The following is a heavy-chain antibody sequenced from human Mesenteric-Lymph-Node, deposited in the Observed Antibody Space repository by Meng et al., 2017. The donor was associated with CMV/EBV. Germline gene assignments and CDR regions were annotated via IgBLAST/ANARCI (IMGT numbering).Heavy chain of an antibody. V-gene: IGHV2-5*01. CDR1: VG. CDR2: SCWNDDQ. Sequence: VGVGWIRRPPGQALDWLALSCWNDDQRHSPSLKNQLTITKDTSKNQVVLKMTNMDPVDTATYYCARLGRYYDIMNGYSSYWYFDLWGRGTLVTVSS. D-gene: IGHD3-9*01. CDR3: ARLGRYYDIMNGYSSYWYFDL. J-gene: IGHJ2*01.